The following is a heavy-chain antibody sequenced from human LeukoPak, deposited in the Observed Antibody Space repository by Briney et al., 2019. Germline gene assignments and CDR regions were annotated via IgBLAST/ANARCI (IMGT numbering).Heavy chain of an antibody. CDR1: GYTFTSYD. CDR2: MNPNSGNT. Sequence: GASVKVSCKASGYTFTSYDVNWVRQATGQGLEWMGWMNPNSGNTGYAQKFQGRVTITRNTSISTAYMELSSLRSEDTAVYYCARGAIAVAATDFDYWGQGTLVTVSS. CDR3: ARGAIAVAATDFDY. D-gene: IGHD6-19*01. V-gene: IGHV1-8*03. J-gene: IGHJ4*02.